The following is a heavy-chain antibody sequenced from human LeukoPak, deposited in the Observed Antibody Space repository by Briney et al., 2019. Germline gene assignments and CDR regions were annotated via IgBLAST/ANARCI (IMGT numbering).Heavy chain of an antibody. D-gene: IGHD3-10*01. J-gene: IGHJ4*02. CDR2: IYYSGST. CDR1: GGSISSSSYY. V-gene: IGHV4-39*07. CDR3: ARDSAVWAGLLWFGAYDY. Sequence: PSETLSLTCVVSGGSISSSSYYWSWIRQPPGKGLEWIGSIYYSGSTYYNPSLKSRVTISVDTSKNQFSLKLSSVTAADTAVYYCARDSAVWAGLLWFGAYDYWGQGTLVTVSS.